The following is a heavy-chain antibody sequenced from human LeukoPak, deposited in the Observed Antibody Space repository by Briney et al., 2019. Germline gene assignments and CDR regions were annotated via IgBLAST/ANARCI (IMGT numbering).Heavy chain of an antibody. V-gene: IGHV3-30*18. D-gene: IGHD2-15*01. CDR2: ISYDGSNK. CDR1: GFTFSSYG. J-gene: IGHJ4*02. Sequence: PGGSLRLSCAASGFTFSSYGMHWVRQAPGKGLEWVAVISYDGSNKYSADSVKGRFTISRDNSENTLYLQMNSLRAEDTAVYYCAKDRTGIVVVVGAFDYWGQGTLVTVSS. CDR3: AKDRTGIVVVVGAFDY.